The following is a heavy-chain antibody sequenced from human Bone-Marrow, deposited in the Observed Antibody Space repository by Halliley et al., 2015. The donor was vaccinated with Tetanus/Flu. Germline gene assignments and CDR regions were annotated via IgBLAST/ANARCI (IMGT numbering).Heavy chain of an antibody. Sequence: LRLSCAISGDSVSGNSVAWNWIRQSPSRGLEWLGRTYLRSRWNSEYAVSVKNRITISPDTSNNQFSLQLSSVSPEDTAVYYCAREGPYRGGYSNDPFDFWGQGTLVTVSS. V-gene: IGHV6-1*01. D-gene: IGHD2-15*01. CDR2: TYLRSRWNS. J-gene: IGHJ4*02. CDR1: GDSVSGNSVA. CDR3: AREGPYRGGYSNDPFDF.